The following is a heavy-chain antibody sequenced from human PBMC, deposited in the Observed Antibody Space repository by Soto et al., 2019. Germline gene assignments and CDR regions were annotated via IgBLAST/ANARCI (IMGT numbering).Heavy chain of an antibody. J-gene: IGHJ4*01. CDR2: ISAYNGNT. D-gene: IGHD3-3*01. CDR1: GYTFTSYG. CDR3: AREGGITIFGVAPGAY. Sequence: WASVKVSCKASGYTFTSYGFSWVRQAPGQGLEWMGWISAYNGNTHYAQKVQGRVTMTTDSSTTTAYMELRSLTSDDTAVYYCAREGGITIFGVAPGAYWGQGTLVTVSS. V-gene: IGHV1-18*01.